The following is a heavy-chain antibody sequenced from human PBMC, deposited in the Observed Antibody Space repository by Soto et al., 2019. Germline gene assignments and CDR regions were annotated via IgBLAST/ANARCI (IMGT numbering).Heavy chain of an antibody. CDR2: VNRDGSST. D-gene: IGHD4-17*01. V-gene: IGHV3-74*01. CDR3: ARGATVTMDPYSDYGMDV. Sequence: EVQLVESGGGLVQPGGSLRLSCAASGFTFTYYWMHWVRQAPGKGLVWVSRVNRDGSSTRYADSVKGRFTISRDNAKNTLYLQMNSLRAEDTAVYYCARGATVTMDPYSDYGMDVWGQGTTVTVSS. CDR1: GFTFTYYW. J-gene: IGHJ6*02.